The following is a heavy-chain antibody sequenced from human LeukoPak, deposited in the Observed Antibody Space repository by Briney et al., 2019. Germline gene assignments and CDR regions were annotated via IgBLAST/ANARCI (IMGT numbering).Heavy chain of an antibody. Sequence: SETLSLTCTVSGGSITSYYWSWIRQPPGKGLEWIGYLFHSGTRRYNPSLKSRVTISADTTKNQIFLTLNSTTAADTAVYYCARRRGWKLQLVYFDYWGQGTLATVSS. CDR1: GGSITSYY. J-gene: IGHJ4*02. CDR3: ARRRGWKLQLVYFDY. CDR2: LFHSGTR. V-gene: IGHV4-59*08. D-gene: IGHD6-13*01.